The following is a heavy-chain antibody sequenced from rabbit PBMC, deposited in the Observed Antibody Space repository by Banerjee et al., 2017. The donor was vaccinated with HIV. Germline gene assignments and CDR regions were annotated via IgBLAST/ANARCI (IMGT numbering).Heavy chain of an antibody. D-gene: IGHD1-1*01. V-gene: IGHV1S45*01. CDR1: GFTLSSYW. CDR3: ARDLTYASSSGYYRYFNL. Sequence: QEQLEESGGDLVKPEGSLTLTCTASGFTLSSYWICWVRQAPGKGLEWIACMDAGSSGTTNYASWAKGRFTISKTSSTTVTLQMTSLTAADTATYFCARDLTYASSSGYYRYFNLWGPGTLVTVS. CDR2: MDAGSSGTT. J-gene: IGHJ4*01.